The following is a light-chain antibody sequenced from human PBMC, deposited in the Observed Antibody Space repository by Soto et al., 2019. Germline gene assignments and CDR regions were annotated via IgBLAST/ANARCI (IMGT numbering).Light chain of an antibody. V-gene: IGLV3-21*02. Sequence: SDDLLQASSVSVAPGQTSSITYGGNNIGSKSVHCYQQKPGQATVLVVYGDTDRPSGIPERFSGSNSGKTATLTISRVDAGDEADYYCQVWDSSSDFYVFGTGTKVTVL. CDR1: NIGSKS. J-gene: IGLJ1*01. CDR3: QVWDSSSDFYV. CDR2: GDT.